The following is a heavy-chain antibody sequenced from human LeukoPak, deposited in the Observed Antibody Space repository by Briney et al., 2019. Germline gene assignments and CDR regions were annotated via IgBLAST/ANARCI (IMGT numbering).Heavy chain of an antibody. CDR3: AKSLDFRWNYYFDY. CDR1: GITLSSYA. V-gene: IGHV3-23*01. D-gene: IGHD1-7*01. Sequence: GGSLRLSCAASGITLSSYAMSWVRQAPGKGLEWVSAISGSGGNTYYADSVKGRFTISRDNSKNTLYLQMNSPRVEDTAVYYCAKSLDFRWNYYFDYWGQGTLVTVSS. J-gene: IGHJ4*02. CDR2: ISGSGGNT.